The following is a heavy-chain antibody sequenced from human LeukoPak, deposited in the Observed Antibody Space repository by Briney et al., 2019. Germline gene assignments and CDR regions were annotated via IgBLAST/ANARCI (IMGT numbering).Heavy chain of an antibody. CDR2: ISGSGDNT. Sequence: RGSLRLSCAASGFTFSSYGMHWVRQAPGKGLEWVSAISGSGDNTYYADSVKGRFTVSRDNSKNTLYVQMKSLRAEDTAVYYCAKDFVVVPGNVNYFDYWGQGTLVTVSS. CDR1: GFTFSSYG. CDR3: AKDFVVVPGNVNYFDY. D-gene: IGHD2-21*02. V-gene: IGHV3-23*01. J-gene: IGHJ4*02.